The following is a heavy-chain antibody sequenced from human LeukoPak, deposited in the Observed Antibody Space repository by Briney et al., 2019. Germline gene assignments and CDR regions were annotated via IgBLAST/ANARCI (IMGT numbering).Heavy chain of an antibody. CDR2: TYYGGST. Sequence: SETLSLTCSVSGGSISSLYWSWIRQPPGKGLEWIGNTYYGGSTHYNPSLKSRVTISVDTSKNQFSLRLSSVTAADTAVFYCVRGLETAYDYWGQGTLVTVSS. D-gene: IGHD5-24*01. CDR3: VRGLETAYDY. J-gene: IGHJ4*02. CDR1: GGSISSLY. V-gene: IGHV4-59*04.